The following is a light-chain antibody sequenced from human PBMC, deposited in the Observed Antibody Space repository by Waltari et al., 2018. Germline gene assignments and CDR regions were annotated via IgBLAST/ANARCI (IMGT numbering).Light chain of an antibody. Sequence: QSVLSQPPSVSGAPGQRVTISCAGSSSNIGAGSGVHWYQTLPGTAPNLLIYATNNRPSGVPARFSGSKSGTSASLAITGLQAEDEADYYCLSYDNRLTGWVFGGGTKVTVL. CDR3: LSYDNRLTGWV. CDR1: SSNIGAGSG. CDR2: ATN. J-gene: IGLJ3*02. V-gene: IGLV1-40*01.